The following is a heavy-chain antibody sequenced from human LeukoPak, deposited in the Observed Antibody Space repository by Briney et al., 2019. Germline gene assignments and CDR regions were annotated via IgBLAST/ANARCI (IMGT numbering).Heavy chain of an antibody. CDR3: ASVSYGGAFDI. CDR2: IIPVLGVS. Sequence: ASVKVSCKASGGSFSSYVITWVRQAPGQGLEWMGRIIPVLGVSNFAQKFQGRVTITAEKSTNTAHMELSRLESGDTAVYYCASVSYGGAFDIRGQGTMVTVSS. CDR1: GGSFSSYV. J-gene: IGHJ3*02. D-gene: IGHD4-17*01. V-gene: IGHV1-69*04.